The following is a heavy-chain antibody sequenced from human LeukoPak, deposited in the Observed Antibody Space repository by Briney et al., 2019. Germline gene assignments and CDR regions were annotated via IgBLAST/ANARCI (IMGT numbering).Heavy chain of an antibody. V-gene: IGHV1-46*01. Sequence: ASVKVSCKASGYTFTSYGISWVRQAPGQGLEWMGIINPSGGSTSYAQKFQGRVTMTRDTSTSTVYMELSSLRSEDTAVYYCARADSSSWYHGGYNWFDPWGQGTLVTVSS. CDR1: GYTFTSYG. CDR3: ARADSSSWYHGGYNWFDP. D-gene: IGHD6-13*01. J-gene: IGHJ5*02. CDR2: INPSGGST.